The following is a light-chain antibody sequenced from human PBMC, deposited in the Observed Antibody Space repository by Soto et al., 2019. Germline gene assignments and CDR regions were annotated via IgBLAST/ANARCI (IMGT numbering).Light chain of an antibody. Sequence: QSVLTQPASVSGSPGQSITISCTGTSSDVGGYDYVSWYQHHPGKAPKLMIYKVSNRPSGVSNRFSGSKSGNTASLTISGVQAEDEADYYCSPYTSSTARVLGTGTKVTVL. CDR3: SPYTSSTARV. V-gene: IGLV2-14*01. CDR1: SSDVGGYDY. J-gene: IGLJ1*01. CDR2: KVS.